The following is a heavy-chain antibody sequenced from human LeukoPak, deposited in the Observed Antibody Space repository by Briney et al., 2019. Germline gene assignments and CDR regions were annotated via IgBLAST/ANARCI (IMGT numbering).Heavy chain of an antibody. CDR2: IYYSGST. CDR3: ARGIRPVTTSRPFYFDY. Sequence: SETLSLTCSVSGGSISSSSSYWGWIRQPPGKGLEWIGSIYYSGSTNYNPSLKSRVTISVDTSKNQFSLKLSSVTAADTAVYYCARGIRPVTTSRPFYFDYWGQGTLVTVSS. D-gene: IGHD4-11*01. J-gene: IGHJ4*02. CDR1: GGSISSSSSY. V-gene: IGHV4-39*07.